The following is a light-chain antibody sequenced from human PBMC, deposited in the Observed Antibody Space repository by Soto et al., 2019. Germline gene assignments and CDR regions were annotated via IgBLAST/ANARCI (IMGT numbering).Light chain of an antibody. Sequence: QSALTQPPSASGSPGQSVTISCTGTSSDVGGYNYVSWYQQHPGKAPKLMIYEVSKRPSGVPDRFSGSKSGNTASLTVSGLQAEDEAVYYCSSYAGSNNKVLGGGTKLTVL. CDR2: EVS. CDR3: SSYAGSNNKV. V-gene: IGLV2-8*01. J-gene: IGLJ2*01. CDR1: SSDVGGYNY.